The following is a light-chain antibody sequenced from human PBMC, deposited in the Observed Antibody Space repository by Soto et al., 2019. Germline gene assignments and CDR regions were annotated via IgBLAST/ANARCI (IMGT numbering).Light chain of an antibody. Sequence: QSVLTQPTSVSDSPGQSITISCTGTRIDVGGSNFVSWYQQHPGKPPKLIIYDVANRPSGVSNRFSGSKSGSTASLIISRLQTEDEADYYCVSYTSSTTSVFGTGTKVTVL. J-gene: IGLJ1*01. CDR2: DVA. CDR3: VSYTSSTTSV. CDR1: RIDVGGSNF. V-gene: IGLV2-14*03.